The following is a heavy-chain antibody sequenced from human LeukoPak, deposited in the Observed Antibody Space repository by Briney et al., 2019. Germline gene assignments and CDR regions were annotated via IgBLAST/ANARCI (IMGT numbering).Heavy chain of an antibody. CDR2: IYYSGST. V-gene: IGHV4-39*01. CDR1: GFSISNSSYY. D-gene: IGHD3-3*01. CDR3: ATTSSPYDA. Sequence: SETLSLTCTVSGFSISNSSYYWVWIRQPPGKGLDWITSIYYSGSTYYNPSLKSLATLSVNTTKNQFSLMLSFMTADTTVYYYCATTSSPYDAWGQGTLVTVST. J-gene: IGHJ5*02.